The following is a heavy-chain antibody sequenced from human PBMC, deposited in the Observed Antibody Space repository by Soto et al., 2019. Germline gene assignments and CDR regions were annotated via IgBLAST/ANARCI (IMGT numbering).Heavy chain of an antibody. CDR3: ARLSIVVVPTAANFDY. J-gene: IGHJ4*02. D-gene: IGHD2-2*01. CDR2: IYYSGST. Sequence: SETLSLTCTVSGGSISSGGYYWSWIRQHPGKGLEWIGYIYYSGSTYYNPSLKSRVTISVDTSKNQFSLKLSSVTAADTAVYYCARLSIVVVPTAANFDYWGQGTLVTVSS. CDR1: GGSISSGGYY. V-gene: IGHV4-31*03.